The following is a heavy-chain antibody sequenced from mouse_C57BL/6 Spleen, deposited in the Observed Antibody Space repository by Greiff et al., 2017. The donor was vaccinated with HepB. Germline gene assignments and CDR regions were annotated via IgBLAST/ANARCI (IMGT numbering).Heavy chain of an antibody. V-gene: IGHV1-80*01. CDR1: GYAFSSYW. CDR3: ARDYGSSYGYYFYY. D-gene: IGHD1-1*01. J-gene: IGHJ2*01. CDR2: IYPGDGDT. Sequence: VQLQESGAELVKPGASVKISCKASGYAFSSYWMNWVKQRPGKGLEWIGQIYPGDGDTNYNGKFKGKATLTADKSSSTAYMQHSTLTSEDSAVYFCARDYGSSYGYYFYYWGEGTTLTGAS.